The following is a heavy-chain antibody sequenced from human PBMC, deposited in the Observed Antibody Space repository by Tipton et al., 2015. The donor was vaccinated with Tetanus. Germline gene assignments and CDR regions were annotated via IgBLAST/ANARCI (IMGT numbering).Heavy chain of an antibody. D-gene: IGHD3-10*01. V-gene: IGHV4-39*02. CDR1: GGSMIGSGHY. CDR3: ARLREVVSRSGWAFDY. CDR2: LTYSGRT. J-gene: IGHJ4*02. Sequence: TLSLTCIVSGGSMIGSGHYGAWVRQSPGKGLEWIGSLTYSGRTYCSPSLKSRVTMSVDTSKKDFSMRLGSVTAADTAIYYCARLREVVSRSGWAFDYWGQGILVSVSS.